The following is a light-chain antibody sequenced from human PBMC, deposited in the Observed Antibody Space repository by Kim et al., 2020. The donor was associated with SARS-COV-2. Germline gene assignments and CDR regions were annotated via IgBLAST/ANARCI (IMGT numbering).Light chain of an antibody. V-gene: IGLV4-69*01. CDR2: VKSERSH. Sequence: ASVKLTCTLSSGHSSDASVRHQQQPGKGPRYMMKVKSERSHSRGDGIPDRCSGSSSGAERYLTISSRQSDDEADYYCQTWGTGIRVFGGGTQLTVL. J-gene: IGLJ3*02. CDR3: QTWGTGIRV. CDR1: SGHSSDA.